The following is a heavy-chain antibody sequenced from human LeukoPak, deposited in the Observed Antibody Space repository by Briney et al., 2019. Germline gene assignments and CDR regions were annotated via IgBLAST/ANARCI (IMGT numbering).Heavy chain of an antibody. CDR3: ARDLAVAGRDY. CDR2: IYHSGST. CDR1: GGSISSSNC. J-gene: IGHJ4*02. V-gene: IGHV4-4*02. Sequence: SETLSRTCGVSGGSISSSNCWSWVRQPPGKGLEWIGEIYHSGSTNYNPSLKSRVTISVDKSKNQFSLKLSSVTAADTAVYYCARDLAVAGRDYWGQGTLVTVSS. D-gene: IGHD6-19*01.